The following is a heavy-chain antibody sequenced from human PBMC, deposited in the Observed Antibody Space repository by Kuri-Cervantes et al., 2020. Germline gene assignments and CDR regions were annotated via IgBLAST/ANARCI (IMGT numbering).Heavy chain of an antibody. J-gene: IGHJ4*02. D-gene: IGHD6-13*01. CDR1: GFTFSSYG. V-gene: IGHV3-33*08. Sequence: GESLKISCAASGFTFSSYGIHWVRQAPGKGLEWVAVIWYDGSNKYYADSVKGRFTISRDNSKNIVYLQMNSLRAEDTALYYCARVLGSSSWYHFDYWGQGTLVTVSS. CDR2: IWYDGSNK. CDR3: ARVLGSSSWYHFDY.